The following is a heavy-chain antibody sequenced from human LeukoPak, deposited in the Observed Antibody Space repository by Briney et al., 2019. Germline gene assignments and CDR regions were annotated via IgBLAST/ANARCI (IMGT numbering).Heavy chain of an antibody. CDR2: IYPGDSDT. D-gene: IGHD6-19*01. J-gene: IGHJ3*02. V-gene: IGHV5-51*01. CDR1: GYSFATYW. Sequence: GESLKISCQGSGYSFATYWIAWVRQMPGKGLEWMGIIYPGDSDTRYSPSFQGQVTISADKSITTAYLQWSSLEASDTAIYFCARRGIVVPGSRNALDIWGQGTMVTISS. CDR3: ARRGIVVPGSRNALDI.